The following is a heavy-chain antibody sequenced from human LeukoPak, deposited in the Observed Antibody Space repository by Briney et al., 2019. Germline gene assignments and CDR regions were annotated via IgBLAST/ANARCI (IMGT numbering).Heavy chain of an antibody. CDR2: IKEDGSDT. CDR3: VRGGYSFGV. J-gene: IGHJ6*04. CDR1: GFTFSTYW. V-gene: IGHV3-7*01. Sequence: GGSLRLSCAASGFTFSTYWMSWVRQAPGKGLEWVANIKEDGSDTYYVDSVKGRFTISRDNAKNSLYLQMNSLRVEDTALYYCVRGGYSFGVWGKGTTVTISS. D-gene: IGHD3-22*01.